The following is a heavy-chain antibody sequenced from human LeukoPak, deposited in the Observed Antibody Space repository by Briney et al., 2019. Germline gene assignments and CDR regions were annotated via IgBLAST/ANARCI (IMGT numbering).Heavy chain of an antibody. CDR2: IYYSGNT. J-gene: IGHJ4*02. D-gene: IGHD2-21*02. Sequence: SATLSLTCSVSGGSISSYYWSWLRQPPGKGLEWIGYIYYSGNTNYNPSLKSRVTISLDTSKNQFSLKLDSVTAADTAVYYCARGACGGDCYLVWGQGTLVTVSS. CDR1: GGSISSYY. CDR3: ARGACGGDCYLV. V-gene: IGHV4-59*01.